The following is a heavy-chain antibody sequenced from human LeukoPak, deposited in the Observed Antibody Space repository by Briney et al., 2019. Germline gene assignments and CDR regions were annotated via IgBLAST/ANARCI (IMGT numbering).Heavy chain of an antibody. J-gene: IGHJ4*02. CDR3: AREEKELVYYFDY. CDR1: GGSISSSSYY. Sequence: SETLSLTCTVSGGSISSSSYYWGWIRRPPGKGLEWIGSIYYSGSTYYNPSLKSRVTISVDTSKNQFSLKLSSVTAADTAVYYCAREEKELVYYFDYWGQGTLVTVSS. D-gene: IGHD2-8*02. CDR2: IYYSGST. V-gene: IGHV4-39*02.